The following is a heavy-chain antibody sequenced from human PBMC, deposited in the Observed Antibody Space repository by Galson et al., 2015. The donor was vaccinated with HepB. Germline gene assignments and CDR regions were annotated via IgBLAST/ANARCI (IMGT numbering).Heavy chain of an antibody. V-gene: IGHV3-64D*06. Sequence: LRLSCAASGFTFSSYAMHWVRQAPGKGLEYVSAISSNGGSTYYADSVKGRFTISRDNSKNTLYLQMSSLRAEDTAVYYCVKDGPPQTGIVGAVGDYWGQGTLVTVSS. CDR3: VKDGPPQTGIVGAVGDY. CDR2: ISSNGGST. CDR1: GFTFSSYA. D-gene: IGHD1-26*01. J-gene: IGHJ4*02.